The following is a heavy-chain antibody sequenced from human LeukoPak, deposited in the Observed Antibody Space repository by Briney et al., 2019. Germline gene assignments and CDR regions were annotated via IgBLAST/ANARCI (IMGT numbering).Heavy chain of an antibody. CDR1: VGSFSGYY. CDR2: INHSGST. V-gene: IGHV4-34*01. Sequence: SETLSLTCAVYVGSFSGYYWSWIRQPPGKGLEWVGEINHSGSTNYNPSLKSRVTISVDTSKNQFSLNLRSVTAADTAVYYCERDPGIAARPLDYWGQGTLVTVSS. J-gene: IGHJ4*02. D-gene: IGHD6-6*01. CDR3: ERDPGIAARPLDY.